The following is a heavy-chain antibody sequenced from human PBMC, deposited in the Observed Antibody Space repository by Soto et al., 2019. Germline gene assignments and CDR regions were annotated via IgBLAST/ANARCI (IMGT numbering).Heavy chain of an antibody. D-gene: IGHD6-19*01. CDR2: IRRHTSVT. V-gene: IGHV3-48*01. CDR1: GLTLSTSS. CDR3: AIAMAGKWHPFDY. Sequence: GGSLRLSCAAFGLTLSTSSMNWVRQAPGRGLEWISYIRRHTSVTAYADSVKGRFTISRDSAKNSLYLQMDSLRVEDTAVYYCAIAMAGKWHPFDYWGHGTLVTVSS. J-gene: IGHJ4*01.